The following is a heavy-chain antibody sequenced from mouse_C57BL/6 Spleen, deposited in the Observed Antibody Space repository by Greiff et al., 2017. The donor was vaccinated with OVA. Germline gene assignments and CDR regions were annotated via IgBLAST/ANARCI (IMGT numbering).Heavy chain of an antibody. CDR3: ARFTTVVARAMDY. D-gene: IGHD1-1*01. CDR2: IDPSDSYT. V-gene: IGHV1-69*01. CDR1: GYTFTSYW. J-gene: IGHJ4*01. Sequence: QVQLQQPGAELVMPGASVKLSCKASGYTFTSYWMHWVKQRPGQGLEWIGEIDPSDSYTNYNQKFKGKSTLTVDKSSSTAYMQLSSLTSEDSAVYYCARFTTVVARAMDYWGQGTSVTVSS.